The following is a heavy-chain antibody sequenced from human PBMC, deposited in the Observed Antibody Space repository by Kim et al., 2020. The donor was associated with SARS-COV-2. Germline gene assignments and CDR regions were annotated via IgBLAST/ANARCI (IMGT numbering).Heavy chain of an antibody. CDR3: ARGLLVGATFYGMDV. D-gene: IGHD1-26*01. J-gene: IGHJ6*02. V-gene: IGHV3-30*07. Sequence: VKGRFTNTRDNSKNTLELQMNSMRGEDTAVYYCARGLLVGATFYGMDVWGQGNAVTVSS.